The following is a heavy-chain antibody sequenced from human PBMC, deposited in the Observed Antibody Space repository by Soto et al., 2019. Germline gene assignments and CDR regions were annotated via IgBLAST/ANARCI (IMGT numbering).Heavy chain of an antibody. J-gene: IGHJ4*02. CDR2: ISGSGVST. V-gene: IGHV3-23*01. CDR3: AKDHSTAWSPFDY. D-gene: IGHD6-19*01. CDR1: GFTFSSYA. Sequence: EVQLLESGGGLVQPGGSLRLSCAASGFTFSSYAMSWVRQAPGKGLEWVSAISGSGVSTYYADSVKGRFTISRENSKNTRYLQMSSLRAEDTAVYYCAKDHSTAWSPFDYWGQGTLVTVSS.